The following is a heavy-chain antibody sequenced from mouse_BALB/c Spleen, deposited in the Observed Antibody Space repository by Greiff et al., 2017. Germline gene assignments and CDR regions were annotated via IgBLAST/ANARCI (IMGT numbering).Heavy chain of an antibody. CDR2: IDPENGNT. Sequence: EVKLVESGAELVRPGALVKLSCKASGFNIKDYYMHWVKQRPEQGLEWIGWIDPENGNTIYDPKFQGKATITADTSSNTAYLQLSSLTSEDTAVYYCARSEYYAMDYWGQGPSVTVSS. J-gene: IGHJ4*01. CDR1: GFNIKDYY. V-gene: IGHV14-1*02. CDR3: ARSEYYAMDY.